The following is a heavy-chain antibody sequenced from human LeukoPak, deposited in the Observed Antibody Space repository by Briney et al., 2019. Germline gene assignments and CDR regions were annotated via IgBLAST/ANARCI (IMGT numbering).Heavy chain of an antibody. CDR1: SGSISGYY. Sequence: SETLSLTCTVSSGSISGYYWSWIRQPPGKGLEWIGCIYVSGYTKYNPSLKSRVIMSVDTSKNQFSLNLSSLTAADTAVYYCAKSERNVGPFDYWGQGTLVAVSS. CDR3: AKSERNVGPFDY. CDR2: IYVSGYT. V-gene: IGHV4-59*12. J-gene: IGHJ4*02. D-gene: IGHD1-14*01.